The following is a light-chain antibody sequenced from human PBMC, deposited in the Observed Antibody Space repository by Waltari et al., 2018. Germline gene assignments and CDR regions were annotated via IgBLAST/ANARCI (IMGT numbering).Light chain of an antibody. Sequence: VVMTQSPATLSVSPGERATLSCRASQSVSSNLAWYQQKPGQAPRLLISDASTRATGIPARFSGSGSGTEFTLTISSLQSEDFAVYYCQQYNNWPPMTFGQGTKVEIK. CDR2: DAS. CDR3: QQYNNWPPMT. J-gene: IGKJ1*01. CDR1: QSVSSN. V-gene: IGKV3-15*01.